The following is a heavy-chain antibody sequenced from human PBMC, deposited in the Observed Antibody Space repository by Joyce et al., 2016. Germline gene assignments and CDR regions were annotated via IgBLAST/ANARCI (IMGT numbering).Heavy chain of an antibody. Sequence: QVQLVQSGAGVKKPGASMKVSCKASGYTFTGYYIHWVRQAPGQGLEWMGRINPNSGGTSYAQKCQGRVTRTSETSISTAYMEVSRLRSDDTAVYFCARLIVGDCSGASCYFDFWGQGTLVTVSS. V-gene: IGHV1-2*06. J-gene: IGHJ4*02. CDR1: GYTFTGYY. CDR2: INPNSGGT. CDR3: ARLIVGDCSGASCYFDF. D-gene: IGHD2-15*01.